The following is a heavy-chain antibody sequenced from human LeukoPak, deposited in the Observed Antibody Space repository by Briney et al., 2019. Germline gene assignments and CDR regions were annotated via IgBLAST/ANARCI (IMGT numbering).Heavy chain of an antibody. Sequence: KPSETLSLNCAVYGGSFSAYYWSWVRQPPGKGLEWIGEINHSGSTNYNPSLKSRVTISVDTSKNQFSLKLSSVTAADTAVYYCARGLGADFWSGYSFVSWFDPWGQGTLVTVSS. CDR2: INHSGST. J-gene: IGHJ5*02. V-gene: IGHV4-34*01. CDR1: GGSFSAYY. CDR3: ARGLGADFWSGYSFVSWFDP. D-gene: IGHD3-3*01.